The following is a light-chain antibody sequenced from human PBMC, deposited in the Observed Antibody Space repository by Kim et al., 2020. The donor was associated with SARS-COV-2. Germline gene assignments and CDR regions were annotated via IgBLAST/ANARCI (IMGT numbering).Light chain of an antibody. Sequence: GGAVTRPCASSTGAVTSGNDQNWFQQKPGQAPRALIYTTVNKHSWTPARFSGSLLGGKAALTLSGVQPEDEADYYCLLYYGGAQVFGGGTQLTVL. V-gene: IGLV7-43*01. CDR3: LLYYGGAQV. J-gene: IGLJ2*01. CDR1: TGAVTSGND. CDR2: TTV.